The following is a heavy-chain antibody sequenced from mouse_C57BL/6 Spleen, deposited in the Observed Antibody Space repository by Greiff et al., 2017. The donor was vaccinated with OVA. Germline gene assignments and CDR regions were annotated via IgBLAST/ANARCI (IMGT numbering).Heavy chain of an antibody. CDR2: IHPNSGST. J-gene: IGHJ1*03. D-gene: IGHD2-1*01. CDR1: GYTFTSYW. Sequence: QVQLQQPGAELVKPGASVKLSCKASGYTFTSYWMHWVKQRPGQGLEWIGMIHPNSGSTNYNEKFKSKATLTVDKSSSTAYMQLSSLTSEDSAVYYCARFYPDWYFDVWGTGTTVTVSS. CDR3: ARFYPDWYFDV. V-gene: IGHV1-64*01.